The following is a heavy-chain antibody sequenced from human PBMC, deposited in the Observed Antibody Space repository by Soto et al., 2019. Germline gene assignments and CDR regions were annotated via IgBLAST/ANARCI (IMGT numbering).Heavy chain of an antibody. D-gene: IGHD3-10*01. CDR1: GFTFSSYA. CDR3: ARGDRGGSGSPASYSDSGLDV. CDR2: VSAGGDMT. Sequence: DVQLLESGGHLVQPGGSLRLSCAASGFTFSSYAMSWVRQAPGKGLEWVSSVSAGGDMTYYSDSVKGRFTISRDNSNNALFLQMNSLGIEDTALYYCARGDRGGSGSPASYSDSGLDVWGQGTTVTVS. V-gene: IGHV3-23*01. J-gene: IGHJ6*02.